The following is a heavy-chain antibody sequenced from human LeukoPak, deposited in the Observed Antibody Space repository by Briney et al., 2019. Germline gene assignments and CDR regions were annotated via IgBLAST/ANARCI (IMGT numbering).Heavy chain of an antibody. J-gene: IGHJ4*02. D-gene: IGHD6-13*01. Sequence: SETLSLTCAVSGGSISTYYWSWIRQPPGEGLEWIGYIYYGGNTYYNPSLKSRVTISVDTSKNQFSLKLSSVTAADTAVYYCARGVYIAAAQYGYWGQGTLVTVSS. CDR2: IYYGGNT. CDR1: GGSISTYY. CDR3: ARGVYIAAAQYGY. V-gene: IGHV4-59*01.